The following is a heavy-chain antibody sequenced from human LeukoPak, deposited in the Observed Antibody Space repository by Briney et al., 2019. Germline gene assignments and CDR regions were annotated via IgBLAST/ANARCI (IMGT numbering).Heavy chain of an antibody. CDR2: IWYDGSNK. J-gene: IGHJ4*02. Sequence: PGGSLRLSCAASGFTFSSYGMHWVRQAPGKGLEWVAVIWYDGSNKYYADSVKGRFTISRDNSKNTLYLRMNSLRAEDTAVYYCAKEGEMATISFDYWGQGTLVTVSS. D-gene: IGHD5-24*01. CDR3: AKEGEMATISFDY. CDR1: GFTFSSYG. V-gene: IGHV3-33*06.